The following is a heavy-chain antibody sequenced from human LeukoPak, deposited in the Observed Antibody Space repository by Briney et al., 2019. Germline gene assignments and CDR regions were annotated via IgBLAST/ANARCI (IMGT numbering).Heavy chain of an antibody. J-gene: IGHJ3*02. Sequence: GASVKVSCKASGYTFTNYYMNWVRQAPGQGLEWMGWISVYNGNTNYAQKLQGRVTMTIDTSTSTAYMELRSLRCDDTAVYYCARRVGMNGGAFDIWGQGTMVTVSS. V-gene: IGHV1-18*04. CDR3: ARRVGMNGGAFDI. CDR2: ISVYNGNT. CDR1: GYTFTNYY. D-gene: IGHD4-23*01.